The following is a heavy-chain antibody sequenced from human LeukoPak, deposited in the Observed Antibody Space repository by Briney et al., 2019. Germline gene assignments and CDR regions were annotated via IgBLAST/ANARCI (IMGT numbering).Heavy chain of an antibody. Sequence: ASVKVSCKASGYTFTGYYIHWVRQAPGQGLEWMGWINPNSGGTNYAQKFQGRVTMTRDTSISTAYMELSRLRSDDTAVYYCARALEQWLVQDYYYMDVWGKGTTVTISS. D-gene: IGHD6-19*01. J-gene: IGHJ6*03. CDR2: INPNSGGT. V-gene: IGHV1-2*02. CDR3: ARALEQWLVQDYYYMDV. CDR1: GYTFTGYY.